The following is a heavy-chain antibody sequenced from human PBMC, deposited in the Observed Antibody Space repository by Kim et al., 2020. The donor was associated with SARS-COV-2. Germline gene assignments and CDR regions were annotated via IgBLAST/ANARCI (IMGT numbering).Heavy chain of an antibody. V-gene: IGHV1-3*01. J-gene: IGHJ6*02. CDR2: INAGNGNT. CDR1: GYTFTSYA. CDR3: ARRGIAAAGTRGMDV. D-gene: IGHD6-13*01. Sequence: ASVKVSCKASGYTFTSYAMHWVRQAPGQRLEWMGWINAGNGNTKYSQKFQGRVTITRDTSASTAYMELSSLRSEDTAVYYCARRGIAAAGTRGMDVWGQGTPVTVSS.